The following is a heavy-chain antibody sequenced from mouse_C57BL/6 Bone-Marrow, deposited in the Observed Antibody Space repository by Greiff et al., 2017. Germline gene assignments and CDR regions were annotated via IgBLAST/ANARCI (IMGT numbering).Heavy chain of an antibody. CDR1: GYTFTSYG. CDR2: IYPRSGNT. CDR3: ARFALFAY. V-gene: IGHV1-81*01. Sequence: QVQLKESGAELARPGASVKLSCKASGYTFTSYGISWVKQRTGQGLEWIGEIYPRSGNTYYNEKFKRKATLTADKSSSTAYMELRSLTSEDSAVYFCARFALFAYWGQGTLVTVSA. J-gene: IGHJ3*01.